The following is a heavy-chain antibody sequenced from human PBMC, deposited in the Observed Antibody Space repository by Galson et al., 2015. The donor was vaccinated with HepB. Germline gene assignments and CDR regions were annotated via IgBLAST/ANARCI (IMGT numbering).Heavy chain of an antibody. Sequence: SVKVSCKASGYTFTSYGISWVRQAPGQGLEWMGWISAYNGNTNYAQKLQGRVTMTTDTSTSTAYMELRSLRSDDTAVYYCARDLGYYDILTGYYSEGLNDYWGQGTLVTVSS. V-gene: IGHV1-18*04. CDR1: GYTFTSYG. J-gene: IGHJ4*02. CDR2: ISAYNGNT. D-gene: IGHD3-9*01. CDR3: ARDLGYYDILTGYYSEGLNDY.